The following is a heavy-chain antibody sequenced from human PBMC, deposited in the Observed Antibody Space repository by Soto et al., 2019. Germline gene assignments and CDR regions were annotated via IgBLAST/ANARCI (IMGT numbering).Heavy chain of an antibody. CDR2: ISYDGSNK. V-gene: IGHV3-30*18. CDR3: AKDMPEPADFWSGYYRGGADY. D-gene: IGHD3-3*01. Sequence: QVQLVESGGGVVQPGRSLRLSCAASGFTFSSYGMHWVRQAPGKGLEWVAVISYDGSNKYYAESVKGRFTISRDNSKNTRYMQMKSLRAEDTAVYYCAKDMPEPADFWSGYYRGGADYWGQGTMVTVSS. CDR1: GFTFSSYG. J-gene: IGHJ4*02.